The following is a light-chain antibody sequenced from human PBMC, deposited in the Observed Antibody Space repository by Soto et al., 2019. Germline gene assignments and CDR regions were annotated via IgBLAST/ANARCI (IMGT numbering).Light chain of an antibody. J-gene: IGLJ2*01. CDR1: SSNIGSTT. CDR3: ATWDDSLNDVL. Sequence: QSVLTQPPSAYGTPGQRVTISCSGSSSNIGSTTVNWYQQLPGTAPKLLIYSNNQRPSGVPDRFSGSKSGTSASLAISGLQSEDEAHYYCATWDDSLNDVLFGGGTKLTVL. CDR2: SNN. V-gene: IGLV1-44*01.